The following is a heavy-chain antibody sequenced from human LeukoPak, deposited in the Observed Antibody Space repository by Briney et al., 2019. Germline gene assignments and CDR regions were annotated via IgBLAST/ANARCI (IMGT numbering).Heavy chain of an antibody. Sequence: GGSLRLSCAASGFTFSSYAMSWVRQAPGKGLEWVSAISGSGGSTYYADSVKGRFTISRDNSKNTLYLQMNSLRAEDTAVYYRTTETSGYYQFDYWGQGTLVTVSS. CDR2: ISGSGGST. J-gene: IGHJ4*02. D-gene: IGHD3-22*01. CDR3: TTETSGYYQFDY. CDR1: GFTFSSYA. V-gene: IGHV3-23*01.